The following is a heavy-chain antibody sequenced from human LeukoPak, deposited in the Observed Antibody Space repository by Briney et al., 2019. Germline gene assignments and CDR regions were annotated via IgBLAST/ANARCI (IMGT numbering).Heavy chain of an antibody. V-gene: IGHV4-39*01. J-gene: IGHJ4*02. CDR1: GGSISSGGYY. CDR2: IYYSGST. D-gene: IGHD6-6*01. Sequence: SETLSLTCTVSGGSISSGGYYWDWIRQPPGKGLEWIGSIYYSGSTHYNPSLKSRVTISVDTSKNQFSLKLSSVTAADTAVYYCARHTGATRPNFDYWGQGTLVTVSS. CDR3: ARHTGATRPNFDY.